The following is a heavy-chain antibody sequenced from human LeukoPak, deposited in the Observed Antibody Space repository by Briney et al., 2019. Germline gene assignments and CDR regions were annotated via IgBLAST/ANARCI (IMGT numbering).Heavy chain of an antibody. J-gene: IGHJ4*02. V-gene: IGHV1-46*01. CDR1: GYTFTSYY. CDR2: ISPSGGST. D-gene: IGHD5-18*01. Sequence: ASVKVSCKASGYTFTSYYMHWVRQAPGQGLEWMGIISPSGGSTSYAQKFQGRVTMTRDMSTSTVYMELRSLRSDDTAVYYCASNRRGYDFDYWGPGTLVTVSS. CDR3: ASNRRGYDFDY.